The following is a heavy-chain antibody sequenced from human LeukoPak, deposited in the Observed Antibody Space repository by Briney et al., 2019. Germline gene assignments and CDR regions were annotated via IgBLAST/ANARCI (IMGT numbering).Heavy chain of an antibody. CDR1: GGSFSGYY. V-gene: IGHV4-34*01. CDR2: INHSGST. D-gene: IGHD4-17*01. Sequence: SETLSLTCAVYGGSFSGYYWSWIRQPPGKGLEWIGEINHSGSTNYNPSLKSRVTISVDTSKNQLSLKLSSVTAADTAVYYCARGHYGESYNWFDPWGQGTLVTVSS. CDR3: ARGHYGESYNWFDP. J-gene: IGHJ5*02.